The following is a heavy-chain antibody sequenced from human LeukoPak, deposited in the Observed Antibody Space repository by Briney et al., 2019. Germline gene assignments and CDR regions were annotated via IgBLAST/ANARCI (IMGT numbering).Heavy chain of an antibody. Sequence: ETLSLTCAVYGGSFSGYYWSWIRQPPGKGLEWVSAISGSGGNTYYADSVKGRFTISRDNSKNTLYLQMNSLRAEDTAVYYCAKGPSRYYDSSGYYPHWGQGTLVTVSS. J-gene: IGHJ4*02. D-gene: IGHD3-22*01. CDR2: ISGSGGNT. CDR1: GGSFSGYY. V-gene: IGHV3-23*01. CDR3: AKGPSRYYDSSGYYPH.